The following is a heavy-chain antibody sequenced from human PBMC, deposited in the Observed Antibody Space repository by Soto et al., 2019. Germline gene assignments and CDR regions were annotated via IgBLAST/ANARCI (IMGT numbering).Heavy chain of an antibody. D-gene: IGHD2-15*01. CDR1: GYSFTTYW. J-gene: IGHJ6*02. CDR2: IYPGDSGT. CDR3: ARTTLSGGMDV. Sequence: GESLKISCQASGYSFTTYWIAWVRQMPGKGLEWMGIIYPGDSGTRYSPSFQGQVTISADKSISTAYLQWSSLKASDTAMYYCARTTLSGGMDVWGQGTTVTVSS. V-gene: IGHV5-51*01.